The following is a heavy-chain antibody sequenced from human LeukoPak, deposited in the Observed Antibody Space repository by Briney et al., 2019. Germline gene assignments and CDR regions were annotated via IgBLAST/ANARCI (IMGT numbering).Heavy chain of an antibody. CDR1: GYTLTSYG. CDR2: IQPYSGNT. D-gene: IGHD6-13*01. CDR3: ARDGSSSWYTS. V-gene: IGHV1-18*04. J-gene: IGHJ4*02. Sequence: ASVTVSCKASGYTLTSYGISWVRQAPGQGLEWMGWIQPYSGNTNYAQKLQGRVTMTTDTSTSTAYMDLRSLRSDDTAVYYCARDGSSSWYTSWGQGTLVTVSS.